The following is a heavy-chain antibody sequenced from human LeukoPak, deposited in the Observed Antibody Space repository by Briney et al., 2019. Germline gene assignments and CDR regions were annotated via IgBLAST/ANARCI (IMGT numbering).Heavy chain of an antibody. CDR3: ARGPVEAVFGVSTED. V-gene: IGHV1-3*01. CDR1: GYTFTSYA. CDR2: INAGNGNT. J-gene: IGHJ6*02. Sequence: ASVKVSCKASGYTFTSYAMHWVRQAPGQRLEWMGWINAGNGNTKYSQKFQGRVSMTRDTSISTAYMELSSLRSEDTAVYYCARGPVEAVFGVSTEDWGQGTTVTVSS. D-gene: IGHD3-10*02.